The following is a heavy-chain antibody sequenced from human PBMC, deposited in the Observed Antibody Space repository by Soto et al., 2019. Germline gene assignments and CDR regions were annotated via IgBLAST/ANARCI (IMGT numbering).Heavy chain of an antibody. D-gene: IGHD3-10*01. Sequence: VQLVESGGGLVQPGGSLRLSCAASGFTFSRYEMNWVRQAPGKGLEWISYIHSSGTTIYYADSVKGRFTISRDNAKNSLCLQMNSLSAEDTAVYYCATRSGGGGAFDFWGQGTMVTVSS. J-gene: IGHJ3*01. CDR3: ATRSGGGGAFDF. CDR1: GFTFSRYE. V-gene: IGHV3-48*03. CDR2: IHSSGTTI.